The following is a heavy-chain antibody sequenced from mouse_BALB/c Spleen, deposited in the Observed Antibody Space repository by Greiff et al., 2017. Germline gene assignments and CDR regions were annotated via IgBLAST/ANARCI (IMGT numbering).Heavy chain of an antibody. CDR2: ISSGSSTI. V-gene: IGHV5-17*02. Sequence: EVMLVESGGGLVQPGGSRKLSCAASGFTFSSFGMHWVRQAPEKGLEWVAYISSGSSTIYYADTVKGRFTISRDNPKNTLFLQMTSLRSEDTAMYYCARWRWAYWGQGTLVTVSA. CDR3: ARWRWAY. J-gene: IGHJ3*01. CDR1: GFTFSSFG. D-gene: IGHD1-1*02.